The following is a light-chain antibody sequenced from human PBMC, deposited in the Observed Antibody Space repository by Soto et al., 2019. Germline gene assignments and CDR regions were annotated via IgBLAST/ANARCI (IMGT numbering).Light chain of an antibody. CDR3: SSYTGSTTDVL. V-gene: IGLV2-14*01. CDR1: SSDVGGYTY. Sequence: QSVLTQPASVSGSPGQSITISCTGTSSDVGGYTYVSWYQQHPGKAPRLMIYGVTNRPSGVSNRFSGSKSGNTASLTISGLQAEDEADYYCSSYTGSTTDVLFGGGTKVTVL. J-gene: IGLJ2*01. CDR2: GVT.